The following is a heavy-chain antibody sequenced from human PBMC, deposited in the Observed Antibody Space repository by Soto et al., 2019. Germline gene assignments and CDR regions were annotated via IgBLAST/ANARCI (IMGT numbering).Heavy chain of an antibody. CDR1: GGSISSGGYS. Sequence: SETLSLTCAVSGGSISSGGYSWSWIRQPPGKGLEWIGYIYHSGSTYYNPSLKSRVTISVDRSKNQFSLKLSSVTAADTAVYYCARVNYDSWSGFYYGMDVWGQGTTVTVSS. V-gene: IGHV4-30-2*01. J-gene: IGHJ6*02. D-gene: IGHD3-3*01. CDR2: IYHSGST. CDR3: ARVNYDSWSGFYYGMDV.